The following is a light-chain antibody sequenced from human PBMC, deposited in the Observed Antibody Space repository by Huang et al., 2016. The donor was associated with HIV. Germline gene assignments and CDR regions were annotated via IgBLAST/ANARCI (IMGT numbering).Light chain of an antibody. CDR3: LQHHGYPRT. J-gene: IGKJ1*01. Sequence: DIQLTQSPSAMSASVGDRVSITCRASQGIANYLAWFQQKPGGAPKRLIYAASSLQRGVPSRFRGSGSGTKFTLTISRLQPEDFATYYCLQHHGYPRTFGQGTKV. CDR2: AAS. V-gene: IGKV1-17*03. CDR1: QGIANY.